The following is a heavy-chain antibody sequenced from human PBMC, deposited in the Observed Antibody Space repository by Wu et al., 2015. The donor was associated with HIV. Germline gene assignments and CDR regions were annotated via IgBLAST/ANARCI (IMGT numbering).Heavy chain of an antibody. V-gene: IGHV1-69*12. D-gene: IGHD4-11*01. Sequence: QVQLVQSGAEVKKPGSSVKVSCKASGGTFSSYAISWVRQAPGQGLEWMGGIIPIFGTANYAQKFQGRVTITADESTSTAYMELSSLRSEDTAVYYCARGPLDKYSNYGYYYYYYMDVWGKGTTVTVSS. J-gene: IGHJ6*03. CDR3: ARGPLDKYSNYGYYYYYYMDV. CDR2: IIPIFGTA. CDR1: GGTFSSYA.